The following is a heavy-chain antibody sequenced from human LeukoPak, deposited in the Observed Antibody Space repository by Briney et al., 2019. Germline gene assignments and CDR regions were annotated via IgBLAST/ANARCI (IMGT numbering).Heavy chain of an antibody. V-gene: IGHV1-2*06. CDR2: INPNSGGT. J-gene: IGHJ4*02. Sequence: ASVKVSCKASGYTFTGYYMHWVRQAPGQGLEWMGRINPNSGGTNYAQKFQGRVTMTRDTSISTAYTELSRLRSDDTAVYYCARVVEYCSGGSCYYFDYWGQGTLVTVSS. D-gene: IGHD2-15*01. CDR3: ARVVEYCSGGSCYYFDY. CDR1: GYTFTGYY.